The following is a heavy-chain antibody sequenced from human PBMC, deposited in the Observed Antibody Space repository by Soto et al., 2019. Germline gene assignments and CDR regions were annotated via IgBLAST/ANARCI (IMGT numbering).Heavy chain of an antibody. D-gene: IGHD6-19*01. CDR1: GFTFSSDW. CDR2: RNSDGSSS. CDR3: ARGPRGWYGFDY. V-gene: IGHV3-74*01. J-gene: IGHJ4*02. Sequence: EVQLVESGGGLVQPGGSLRLSCAASGFTFSSDWMHWVRQTPGKGLVWLSRRNSDGSSSTYADAVKGRLTISRDNAKNSLYLQMNSLRAEDTAVYYCARGPRGWYGFDYWGQGTLVTVSS.